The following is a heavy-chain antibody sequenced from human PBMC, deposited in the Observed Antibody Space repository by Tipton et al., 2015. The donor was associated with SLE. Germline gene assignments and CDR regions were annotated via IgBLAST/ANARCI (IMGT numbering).Heavy chain of an antibody. J-gene: IGHJ3*02. D-gene: IGHD2-2*01. V-gene: IGHV4-39*07. CDR2: IFYSGST. CDR1: GGPISSSSYY. CDR3: AREGGYCSTTFCSRAFDI. Sequence: SLTCTVSGGPISSSSYYWGWIRQPPGEGLEWIGTIFYSGSTYYNPSLKSRVTISVDTSKNQFSLKLSSVTAADTAVYYRAREGGYCSTTFCSRAFDIWGQGTMVTVSS.